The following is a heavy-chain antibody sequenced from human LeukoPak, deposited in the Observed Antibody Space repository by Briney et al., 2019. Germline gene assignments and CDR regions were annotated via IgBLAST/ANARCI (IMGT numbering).Heavy chain of an antibody. V-gene: IGHV3-23*01. D-gene: IGHD6-6*01. J-gene: IGHJ4*02. CDR2: ISGSGDTT. CDR3: ARDQYSRSSGQGDY. CDR1: GFTFSNYA. Sequence: GGSLRLSCAASGFTFSNYAMSWVRQAPGKGLEWVSTISGSGDTTYYADSVKVRFTIPRDNSKDTLYLQMNSLRADDTAVYYCARDQYSRSSGQGDYWGQGTLVIVSS.